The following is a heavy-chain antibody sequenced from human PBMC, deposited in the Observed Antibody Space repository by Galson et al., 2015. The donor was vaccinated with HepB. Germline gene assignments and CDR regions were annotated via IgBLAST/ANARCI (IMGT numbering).Heavy chain of an antibody. CDR1: GFTFSSHG. CDR2: IWYDGSNK. CDR3: ARGQDNWFDP. Sequence: SLRLSCAASGFTFSSHGMYWVRQAPGKGLEWVAVIWYDGSNKYYADSVKGRFIISRDNSKNTLYLQMNSLRVEDTAVYYCARGQDNWFDPWGQGTLVTVSS. J-gene: IGHJ5*02. V-gene: IGHV3-33*01.